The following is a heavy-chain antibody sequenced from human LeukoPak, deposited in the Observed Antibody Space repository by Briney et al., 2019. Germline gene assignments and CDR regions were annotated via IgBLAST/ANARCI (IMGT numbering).Heavy chain of an antibody. CDR1: GGSISSYY. D-gene: IGHD6-19*01. Sequence: SETLSLTCTVSGGSISSYYWSWIRQPPGKGLERIGYIYYSGSTDYNPSLKSRVTISVDTSKNQFSLKVSSVTAADTAVYYCARGVAGTDAEYFQHWGQGTLVTVSS. V-gene: IGHV4-59*01. CDR3: ARGVAGTDAEYFQH. J-gene: IGHJ1*01. CDR2: IYYSGST.